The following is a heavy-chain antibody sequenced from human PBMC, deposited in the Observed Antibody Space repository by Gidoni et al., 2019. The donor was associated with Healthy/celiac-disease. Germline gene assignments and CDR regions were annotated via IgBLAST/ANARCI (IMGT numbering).Heavy chain of an antibody. Sequence: EVHLVQSGAEVKTPGESLQISCKGSGYSSTSYWIGWVCQMPGKGLEWMGILYPGDSDTRYSPSVQGQVTISADKSSSTAYLQWSSLKASDTAMYYCARHLWFGELTLDYWGQGTLVTVSS. CDR3: ARHLWFGELTLDY. CDR2: LYPGDSDT. V-gene: IGHV5-51*01. J-gene: IGHJ4*02. CDR1: GYSSTSYW. D-gene: IGHD3-10*01.